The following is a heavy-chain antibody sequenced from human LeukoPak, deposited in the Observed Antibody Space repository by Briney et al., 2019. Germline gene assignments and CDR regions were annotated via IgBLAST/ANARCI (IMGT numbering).Heavy chain of an antibody. J-gene: IGHJ4*02. D-gene: IGHD3-22*01. CDR1: GGSISSYY. CDR2: IYYSGST. V-gene: IGHV4-59*01. CDR3: ARVSYYDSSGYLIDY. Sequence: PSETLPLTCTVSGGSISSYYWSWIRQPPGKGLEWIGYIYYSGSTNYNPSLKSRVTISVDTSKNQFSLKLSSVTAADTAVYYCARVSYYDSSGYLIDYWGQGTLVTVSS.